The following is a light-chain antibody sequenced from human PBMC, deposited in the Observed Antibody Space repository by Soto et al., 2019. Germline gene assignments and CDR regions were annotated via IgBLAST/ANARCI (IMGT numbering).Light chain of an antibody. V-gene: IGKV3-11*01. CDR1: QGVSSY. J-gene: IGKJ5*01. Sequence: EIVLTQSPATLSLSPGEIATLSCRASQGVSSYLAWYQQKPGQAPRLLIYDASNRATGIPARFSGSGSGTDFTLTISSLEPEDFAVYYCQPRSNWPPTFGQGTRLEIK. CDR3: QPRSNWPPT. CDR2: DAS.